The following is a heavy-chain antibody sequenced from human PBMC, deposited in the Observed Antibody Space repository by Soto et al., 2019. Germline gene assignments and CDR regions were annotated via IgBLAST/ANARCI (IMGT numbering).Heavy chain of an antibody. CDR3: AMRAYCSSHGCKRGYYGMYV. CDR1: GGFFNTYA. J-gene: IGHJ6*02. CDR2: IIPMSNTA. D-gene: IGHD2-2*01. Sequence: QVQLVQSGAEVKTPGSSVKVSCKASGGFFNTYAISWVRQAPGQGLEWMGAIIPMSNTANYAQNFRDRVTFTAVGSTITTYLELSSLRSEDTAVYYCAMRAYCSSHGCKRGYYGMYVWGQGPTVTVSS. V-gene: IGHV1-69*12.